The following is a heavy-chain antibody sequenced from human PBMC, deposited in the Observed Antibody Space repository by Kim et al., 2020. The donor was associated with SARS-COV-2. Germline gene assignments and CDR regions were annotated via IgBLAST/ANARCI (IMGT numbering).Heavy chain of an antibody. Sequence: SETLSLTCTVSGGSISSGGYYWSWIRQHPGKGLEWIGYIYYSGSTYYNPSLKSRVTISVDTSKNQFSLKLSSVTAADTAVYYCARGKITGTTGNWFDPWGQETLVTVSS. CDR2: IYYSGST. CDR3: ARGKITGTTGNWFDP. D-gene: IGHD1-7*01. V-gene: IGHV4-31*03. CDR1: GGSISSGGYY. J-gene: IGHJ5*02.